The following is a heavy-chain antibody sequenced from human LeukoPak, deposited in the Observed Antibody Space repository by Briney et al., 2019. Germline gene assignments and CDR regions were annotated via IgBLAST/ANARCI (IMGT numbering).Heavy chain of an antibody. V-gene: IGHV4-34*01. J-gene: IGHJ4*02. Sequence: SETLSLTCAVYGGSFSGYYWSWIRQPPGKGLEWIGEINHSGSTNYNPSLKSRVTISVDTSKNQFSLKLSSVTAADTAVYYCARFSEYSHSSVHYLDYWGQGTLVSVSS. CDR2: INHSGST. D-gene: IGHD3-22*01. CDR1: GGSFSGYY. CDR3: ARFSEYSHSSVHYLDY.